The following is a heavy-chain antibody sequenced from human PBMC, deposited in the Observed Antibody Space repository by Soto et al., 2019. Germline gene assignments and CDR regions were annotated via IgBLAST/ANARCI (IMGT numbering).Heavy chain of an antibody. J-gene: IGHJ4*01. V-gene: IGHV1-18*04. CDR2: VSPYNGGI. CDR1: GYSFSSYG. CDR3: ARDLLSWTTEAVSSVY. Sequence: ASVKVSCKASGYSFSSYGFNWVRQAPGQGLEWMRWVSPYNGGINYGQKFQGRLTMTTDRSTSAAYMELTSLTFDDTAVYYCARDLLSWTTEAVSSVYWGQGTLVTVSS. D-gene: IGHD4-17*01.